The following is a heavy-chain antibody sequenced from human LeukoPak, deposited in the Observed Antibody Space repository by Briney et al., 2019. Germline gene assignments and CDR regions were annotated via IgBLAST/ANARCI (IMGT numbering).Heavy chain of an antibody. Sequence: GGSLRLSCAASGFTFSSYWMYWVRQAPGKGLVWVSRINTDGSSLNYADSVKGRFTISRDNAKNTLYLQMNSPGAEDTAVYYCARRINYYDSGGYYYVRYFDSWGQGTLVTVSS. CDR2: INTDGSSL. V-gene: IGHV3-74*01. CDR3: ARRINYYDSGGYYYVRYFDS. CDR1: GFTFSSYW. J-gene: IGHJ4*02. D-gene: IGHD3-22*01.